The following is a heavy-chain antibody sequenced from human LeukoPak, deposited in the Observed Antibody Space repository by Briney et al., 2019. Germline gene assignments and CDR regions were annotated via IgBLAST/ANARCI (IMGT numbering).Heavy chain of an antibody. CDR3: ARGKGGYCSGGSCYLIENWFDP. Sequence: GASVKVPCKASGYTFTSYDINWVRQATGQGLEWMGWMNPNSGNTGYAQKFQGRVTMTRNTSISTAYLGLSSLRSEDTAVYYCARGKGGYCSGGSCYLIENWFDPWGQGTLVTVSS. V-gene: IGHV1-8*01. D-gene: IGHD2-15*01. CDR2: MNPNSGNT. CDR1: GYTFTSYD. J-gene: IGHJ5*02.